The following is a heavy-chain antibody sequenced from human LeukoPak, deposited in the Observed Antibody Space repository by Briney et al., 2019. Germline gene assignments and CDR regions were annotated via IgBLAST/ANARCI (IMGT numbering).Heavy chain of an antibody. D-gene: IGHD3-10*01. CDR1: GYTFTGYY. CDR3: ARADGLGSYYNLDY. Sequence: ASVKVSCKASGYTFTGYYMHWVRQAPGQGLEWMGWINPNSGGTNYAQKFQGRVTVTRDTSISTAYMELSRLTSDDTAVYYCARADGLGSYYNLDYWGQGTLVTVSS. CDR2: INPNSGGT. V-gene: IGHV1-2*02. J-gene: IGHJ4*02.